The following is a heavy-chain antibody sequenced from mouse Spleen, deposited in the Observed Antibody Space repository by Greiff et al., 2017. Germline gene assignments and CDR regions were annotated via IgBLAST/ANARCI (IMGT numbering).Heavy chain of an antibody. CDR3: ARSYYGNYGY. CDR2: ISSGGSYT. CDR1: GFTFSSYA. Sequence: EVMLVESGGGLVKPGGSLKLSCAASGFTFSSYAMSWVRQTPEKRLEWVATISSGGSYTYYPDSVKGRFTISRDNAKNTLYLQMSSLRSEDTAMYYCARSYYGNYGYWGQGTTLTVSS. D-gene: IGHD2-10*01. V-gene: IGHV5-9-1*01. J-gene: IGHJ2*01.